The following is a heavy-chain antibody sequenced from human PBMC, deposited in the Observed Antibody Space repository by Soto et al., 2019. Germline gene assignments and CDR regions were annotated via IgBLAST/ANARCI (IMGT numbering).Heavy chain of an antibody. Sequence: VESVSIACAAAELTLRGYGLHDGCRARGRGRVWGSRINTDGSVAMYVDSVPGRFTISRDNAKNTLYLHMNSLRAEDTAVYYCVKDMQLWRLDSWGQGTLVTVSS. J-gene: IGHJ4*02. CDR1: ELTLRGYG. CDR3: VKDMQLWRLDS. V-gene: IGHV3-74*03. D-gene: IGHD2-15*01. CDR2: INTDGSVA.